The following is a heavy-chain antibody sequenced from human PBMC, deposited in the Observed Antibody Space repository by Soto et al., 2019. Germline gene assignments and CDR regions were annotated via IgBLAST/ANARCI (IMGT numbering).Heavy chain of an antibody. J-gene: IGHJ4*02. CDR2: IYSSGST. CDR1: GGALSNYY. D-gene: IGHD5-18*01. CDR3: ARDHPHSYGVYYFDY. V-gene: IGHV4-59*01. Sequence: TLSLTCTFSGGALSNYYLNWVRQSPGKGLEWIGYIYSSGSTHYNPSLQNRVTISIDTSKNQVSLKVNSVTAADTAVYYCARDHPHSYGVYYFDYWGQGTPVTVSS.